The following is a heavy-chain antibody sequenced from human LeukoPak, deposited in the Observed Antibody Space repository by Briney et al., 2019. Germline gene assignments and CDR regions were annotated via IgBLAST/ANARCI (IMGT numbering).Heavy chain of an antibody. D-gene: IGHD4-17*01. CDR1: GFTFSSYD. CDR2: IGTAGDT. CDR3: ARGVVDYGDYGPHFDY. J-gene: IGHJ4*02. V-gene: IGHV3-13*01. Sequence: PGGSLRLSCAASGFTFSSYDMHWVRQATGKGLEWVSAIGTAGDTYYPGSVKGRFTISRENAKNSLYLQMNSLRAGDTAVYYCARGVVDYGDYGPHFDYWGQGTLVTVSS.